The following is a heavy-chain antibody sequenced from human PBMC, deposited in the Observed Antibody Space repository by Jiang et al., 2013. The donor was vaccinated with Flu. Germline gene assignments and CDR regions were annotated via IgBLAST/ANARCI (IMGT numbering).Heavy chain of an antibody. CDR1: GGTFSSYS. Sequence: SGAEVKKPGSSVKVSCKASGGTFSSYSISWVRQAPGQGLEWMGRITPIPGIANYAQKFQDRVTITADKFTSTVYMELSSLRSEDTAVYYCARLMTGYSSGFGDYWGQGTLVTVSS. V-gene: IGHV1-69*04. D-gene: IGHD6-19*01. J-gene: IGHJ4*02. CDR2: ITPIPGIA. CDR3: ARLMTGYSSGFGDY.